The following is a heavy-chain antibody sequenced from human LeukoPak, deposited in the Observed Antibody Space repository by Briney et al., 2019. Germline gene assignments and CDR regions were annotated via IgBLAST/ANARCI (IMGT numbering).Heavy chain of an antibody. CDR3: AKDRTRGSGWYTIDY. J-gene: IGHJ4*02. V-gene: IGHV3-23*01. Sequence: HPGGSLRLSCAAPGFTFSSYAMSWVRQAPGKGLEWVSAISGSGGSTYYADSVKGRFTISRDNSKNTLYLQMNSLRAEDTAVYYCAKDRTRGSGWYTIDYWGQGTLVTVSS. CDR2: ISGSGGST. CDR1: GFTFSSYA. D-gene: IGHD6-19*01.